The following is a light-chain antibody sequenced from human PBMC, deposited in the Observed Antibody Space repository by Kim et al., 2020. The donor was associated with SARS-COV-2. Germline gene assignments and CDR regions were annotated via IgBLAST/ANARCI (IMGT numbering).Light chain of an antibody. CDR1: QGISTW. J-gene: IGKJ4*01. Sequence: ASVGDSVTIACRASQGISTWLAWYQQKPGKAPTLLIFAASRLQSGVPSRIRASGSWTDFTLTITNLQPEDFATYYCQQVDSFPHTFGGGTKVDIK. CDR2: AAS. V-gene: IGKV1-12*01. CDR3: QQVDSFPHT.